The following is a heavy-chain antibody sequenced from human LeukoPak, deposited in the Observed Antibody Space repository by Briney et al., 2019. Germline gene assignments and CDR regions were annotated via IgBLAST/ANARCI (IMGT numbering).Heavy chain of an antibody. CDR3: ARAPRYYYDSSGYPLSAYYFDY. Sequence: SETLSLTCTVSGCSISSYYWSWIRQPPGKGLEWIGYIYYSGSTNYNPSLKSRVTISVDTSKNQFSLKLSSVTAADTAVYYCARAPRYYYDSSGYPLSAYYFDYWGQGTLVTVSS. J-gene: IGHJ4*02. V-gene: IGHV4-59*01. D-gene: IGHD3-22*01. CDR1: GCSISSYY. CDR2: IYYSGST.